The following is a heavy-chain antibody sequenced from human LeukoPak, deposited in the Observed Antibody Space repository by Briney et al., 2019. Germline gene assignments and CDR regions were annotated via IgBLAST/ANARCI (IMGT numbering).Heavy chain of an antibody. Sequence: GESLKISCQGSGYSFTTYWIGWVRQMPGKGLEWMGIIYPGDSETRYSPSFQGQVTISADKSINTAYLQWSSLKASDTAMYYCARRITGAVDYWGQGTLVTVSS. CDR1: GYSFTTYW. CDR2: IYPGDSET. J-gene: IGHJ4*02. D-gene: IGHD1-20*01. CDR3: ARRITGAVDY. V-gene: IGHV5-51*01.